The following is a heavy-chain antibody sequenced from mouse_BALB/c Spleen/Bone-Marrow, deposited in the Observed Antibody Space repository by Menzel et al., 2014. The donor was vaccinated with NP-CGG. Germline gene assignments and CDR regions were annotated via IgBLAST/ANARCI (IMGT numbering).Heavy chain of an antibody. CDR3: ARPLYYDYDGFAY. CDR1: GFTFSSYT. V-gene: IGHV5-12-2*01. J-gene: IGHJ3*01. CDR2: ISNGGGST. D-gene: IGHD2-4*01. Sequence: EVQGVESGGGLVQPGGSLKLSCAASGFTFSSYTMSWVRQTPEKRLEWVAYISNGGGSTYYPDTVKGRFTISRDNAKNTLYLQMGSLKSEDTAMYYCARPLYYDYDGFAYWGQGTLVTVSA.